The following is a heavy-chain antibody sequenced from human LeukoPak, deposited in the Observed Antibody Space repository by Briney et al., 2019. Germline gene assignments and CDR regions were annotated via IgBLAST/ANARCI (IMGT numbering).Heavy chain of an antibody. V-gene: IGHV3-53*01. CDR1: GVTVSSNY. Sequence: GGSLRLSCAASGVTVSSNYMSWVRQAPGKGLEWVSVIYSGGSTYYADSVKGRFTISRDNSKNTLYLQMNSLRAEDTAVYYCARGHGDPVLDFDYWGQGTLVTVSS. J-gene: IGHJ4*02. CDR2: IYSGGST. D-gene: IGHD4-17*01. CDR3: ARGHGDPVLDFDY.